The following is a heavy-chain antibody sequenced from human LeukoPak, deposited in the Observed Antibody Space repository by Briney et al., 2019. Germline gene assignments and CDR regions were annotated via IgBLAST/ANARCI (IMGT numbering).Heavy chain of an antibody. CDR1: GFTFDGFA. J-gene: IGHJ6*04. CDR2: ISGSGGST. D-gene: IGHD3-10*02. Sequence: GRSLRLSCAASGFTFDGFAMHWVRQTPGKGLEWVSAISGSGGSTYYADSVKGRFTISRDNAKNSLYLQMNSLRAEDTAVYYCAELGITMIGGVWGKGTTVTISS. CDR3: AELGITMIGGV. V-gene: IGHV3-23*01.